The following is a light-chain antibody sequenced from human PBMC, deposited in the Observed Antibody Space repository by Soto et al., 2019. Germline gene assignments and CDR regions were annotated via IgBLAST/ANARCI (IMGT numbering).Light chain of an antibody. Sequence: EILMTQSPATLSGSPGERATLSCRASQSVSNNYLAWYQQKPCHAPRLLIYGASNRATGIPDRFSGSWSGTEFTLTISRMEPEDFAVYYCQQYGSSGTFGQGTKVDIK. CDR2: GAS. CDR1: QSVSNNY. J-gene: IGKJ1*01. CDR3: QQYGSSGT. V-gene: IGKV3-20*01.